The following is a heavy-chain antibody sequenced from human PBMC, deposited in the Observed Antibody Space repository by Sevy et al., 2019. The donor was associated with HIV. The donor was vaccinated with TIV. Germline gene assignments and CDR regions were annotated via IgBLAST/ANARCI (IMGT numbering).Heavy chain of an antibody. CDR3: AGSWDQQLHDAFDI. V-gene: IGHV3-21*01. CDR2: ITSRSSYI. Sequence: GGSLRLSCAASGFTFSSYSMNWVRQAPGKGLEWVSSITSRSSYIYYADSVKGRFTISRDNAKNSLYLQMNSLRDEDTAVYYWAGSWDQQLHDAFDIWGQGTMVTVSS. CDR1: GFTFSSYS. J-gene: IGHJ3*02. D-gene: IGHD6-13*01.